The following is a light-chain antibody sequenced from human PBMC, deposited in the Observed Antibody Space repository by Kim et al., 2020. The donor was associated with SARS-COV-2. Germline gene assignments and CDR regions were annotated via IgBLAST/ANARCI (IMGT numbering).Light chain of an antibody. J-gene: IGLJ2*01. CDR3: CSFAGSASWV. Sequence: GQSSTISCTGTSSDVGNYDLVSWYRQHPGKAPKLIIYDVTKRPSGVSNRFSGSKSGNTASLTISGLQAEDEADYYCCSFAGSASWVFGGGTQLTVL. CDR2: DVT. V-gene: IGLV2-23*02. CDR1: SSDVGNYDL.